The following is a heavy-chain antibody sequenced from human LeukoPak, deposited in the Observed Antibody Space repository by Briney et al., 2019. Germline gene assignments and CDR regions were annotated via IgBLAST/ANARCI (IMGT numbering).Heavy chain of an antibody. Sequence: GGSLRLSCAASGFTLSSYAMSWVRQAPGKGLEWVSGISASGGSTYYADSVKDRYTHTKDNSKNKQYLQMNSLRAEDSAVYYCAKDKLEQRPYFLDYWGQGTMATVSS. CDR2: ISASGGST. CDR3: AKDKLEQRPYFLDY. V-gene: IGHV3-23*01. J-gene: IGHJ4*02. CDR1: GFTLSSYA. D-gene: IGHD1/OR15-1a*01.